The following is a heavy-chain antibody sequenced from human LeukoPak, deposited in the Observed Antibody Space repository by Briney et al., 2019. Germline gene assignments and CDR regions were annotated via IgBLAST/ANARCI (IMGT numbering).Heavy chain of an antibody. CDR2: IIPIFGTA. CDR1: GGTFSSYA. D-gene: IGHD3-10*01. CDR3: ARGGFYGSGSYPDYYFDS. J-gene: IGHJ4*02. Sequence: SVKVSCKASGGTFSSYAISWVRQAPGQGLEWMGGIIPIFGTANYAQKFQGRVTITADESTSTGYMELSSLRSEDMAVYYCARGGFYGSGSYPDYYFDSWGQGTLVTVSS. V-gene: IGHV1-69*13.